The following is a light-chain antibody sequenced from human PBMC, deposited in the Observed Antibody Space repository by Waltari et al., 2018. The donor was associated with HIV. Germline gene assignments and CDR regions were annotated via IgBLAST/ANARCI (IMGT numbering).Light chain of an antibody. V-gene: IGLV2-11*01. J-gene: IGLJ1*01. CDR2: EAS. CDR3: CSYAGTYTYV. Sequence: QSALTQPRPVSGSPGQSVPISCTGTGCAIGYFDYVSWYHQYPGKAPKVIIYEASQRPSGVPDRFTASKSGITASLTISGLQDEDEADYYCCSYAGTYTYVFGTGTTVTVL. CDR1: GCAIGYFDY.